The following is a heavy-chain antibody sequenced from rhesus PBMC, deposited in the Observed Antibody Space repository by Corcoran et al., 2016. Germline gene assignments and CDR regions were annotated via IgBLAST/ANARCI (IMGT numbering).Heavy chain of an antibody. J-gene: IGHJ4*01. CDR2: ISGSSGST. CDR3: ARGGTVTFFDY. Sequence: QVQLQESGPGLVKPSETLSLTCAVSGGSVSSSDWWSWIRQPPGKGLEWIGYISGSSGSTYYNPSLKSRVTISTDTSKTQFSLKLSSVTAADTAVYYCARGGTVTFFDYWGQGVLVTVSS. D-gene: IGHD4-23*01. CDR1: GGSVSSSDW. V-gene: IGHV4-65*01.